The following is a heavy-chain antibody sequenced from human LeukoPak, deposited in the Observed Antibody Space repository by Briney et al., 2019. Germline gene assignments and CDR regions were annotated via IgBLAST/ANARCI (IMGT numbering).Heavy chain of an antibody. CDR3: ARGGDVGNY. CDR1: RYTFTDYY. D-gene: IGHD2-21*02. CDR2: ISAYNGNT. V-gene: IGHV1-18*04. Sequence: ASVKVSCKASRYTFTDYYIHWVRQAPGQGLEWMGWISAYNGNTNYTQKLQGRVTMTTDTSTSTAYMELRSLRSDDTAMYYCARGGDVGNYWGQGTLVTVSS. J-gene: IGHJ4*02.